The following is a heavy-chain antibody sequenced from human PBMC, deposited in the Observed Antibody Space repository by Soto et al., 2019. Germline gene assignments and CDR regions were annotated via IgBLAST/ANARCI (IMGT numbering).Heavy chain of an antibody. CDR3: ARDAGYCSSTSCYAGGWFDP. CDR1: GFTFSSYS. V-gene: IGHV3-21*01. CDR2: ISSSSSYI. D-gene: IGHD2-2*01. J-gene: IGHJ5*02. Sequence: LRLSCAASGFTFSSYSMNWVRQAPGKGLEWVSSISSSSSYIYYADSVKGRFTISRDNAKNSLYLQMNSLRAEDTAVYYCARDAGYCSSTSCYAGGWFDPWGQGTLVTVSS.